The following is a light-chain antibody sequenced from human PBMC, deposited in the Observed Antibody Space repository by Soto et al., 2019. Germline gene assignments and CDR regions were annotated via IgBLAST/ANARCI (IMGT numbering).Light chain of an antibody. J-gene: IGLJ2*01. CDR3: TSYTTANTLA. Sequence: QSALTQPASVSGSPGQSITISCTGTSRDIGAYIYVSWFQQYPGRAPKCMIYDVNNRPSGVSNRFSGSKSGNTASLTISGLQAEDEAVYFCTSYTTANTLALGGGTKLTVL. V-gene: IGLV2-14*01. CDR2: DVN. CDR1: SRDIGAYIY.